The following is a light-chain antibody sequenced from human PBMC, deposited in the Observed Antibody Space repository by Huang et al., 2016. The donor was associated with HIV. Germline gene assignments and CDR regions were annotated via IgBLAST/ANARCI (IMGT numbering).Light chain of an antibody. CDR3: MQALQTPWT. J-gene: IGKJ1*01. CDR1: QSLLHSNGYNY. V-gene: IGKV2-28*01. CDR2: LGS. Sequence: DIVMTQSPLSLPVTPGDPASISCRSSQSLLHSNGYNYLNWYLQKPGQAPQLLVSLGSNRASGVPDRFSGSGSGTDFTLKISRVEAEDVGLYYCMQALQTPWTFGQGTKVEIK.